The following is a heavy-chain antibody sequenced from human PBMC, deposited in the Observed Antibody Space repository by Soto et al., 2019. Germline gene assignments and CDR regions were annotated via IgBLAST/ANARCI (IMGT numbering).Heavy chain of an antibody. Sequence: SATLSLTCTVSGGSISSGDYSWSWIRQPPGKGLEWIGYIYYSGSTYYNPSLKSRVTMSVDTSKNQFSLKLSSVTAADTAVYYCARDPYYDDSSGTWGQGTLVTVSS. J-gene: IGHJ5*02. CDR2: IYYSGST. V-gene: IGHV4-30-4*01. D-gene: IGHD3-22*01. CDR3: ARDPYYDDSSGT. CDR1: GGSISSGDYS.